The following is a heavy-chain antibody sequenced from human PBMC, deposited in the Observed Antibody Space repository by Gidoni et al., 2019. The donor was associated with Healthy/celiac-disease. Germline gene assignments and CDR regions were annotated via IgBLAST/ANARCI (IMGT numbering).Heavy chain of an antibody. V-gene: IGHV3-9*01. J-gene: IGHJ4*02. CDR2: ISGNSGSI. D-gene: IGHD3-3*01. CDR3: AKGDFWSGYSFDY. CDR1: GFTFDDYA. Sequence: EVQLVESGGGLVQPGRSLRLSCAASGFTFDDYAMHWVRQAPGKGLEWVSGISGNSGSIGYADSVKGRFTISRDNAKNSLYLQMNSLRAEDTALYYCAKGDFWSGYSFDYWGQGTLVTVSS.